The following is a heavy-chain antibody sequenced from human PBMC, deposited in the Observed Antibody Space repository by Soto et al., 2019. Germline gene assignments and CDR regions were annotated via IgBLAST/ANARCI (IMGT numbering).Heavy chain of an antibody. Sequence: EVQLVESGGGLVQPGGSLRLSCAASGFTFTDYWMHWVRQAPGKGLVWVSRAKYDGITTSYADSVEGRFTISRDNAKNTVYLQMDSLRAEGPAVYYCARGIKNYYGGDVWGQGTTVTVSS. CDR2: AKYDGITT. D-gene: IGHD2-21*01. V-gene: IGHV3-74*01. CDR1: GFTFTDYW. CDR3: ARGIKNYYGGDV. J-gene: IGHJ6*02.